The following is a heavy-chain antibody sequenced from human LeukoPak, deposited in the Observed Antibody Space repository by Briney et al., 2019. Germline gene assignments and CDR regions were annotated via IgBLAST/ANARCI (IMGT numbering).Heavy chain of an antibody. J-gene: IGHJ4*02. CDR1: GGSISSYY. D-gene: IGHD1-26*01. Sequence: SETLSLTCTVSGGSISSYYWSWIRQPPGKGLEWIGYIYYSGSTNYNPSLKSRVTISVDTSKNQFSLKLSSVTAADTAVYYCHFARWDFDYWGQGTLVTVSS. V-gene: IGHV4-59*01. CDR2: IYYSGST. CDR3: HFARWDFDY.